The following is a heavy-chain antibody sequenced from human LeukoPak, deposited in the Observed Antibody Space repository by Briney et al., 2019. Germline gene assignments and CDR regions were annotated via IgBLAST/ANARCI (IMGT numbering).Heavy chain of an antibody. V-gene: IGHV3-30-3*01. Sequence: GGSLRLSCAASGFTFSSYAMHWVRQAPGKGLEWVAVISYDGSNKYYADSVKGRFTISRDNSKNTLYLQMNSLGAEDTAVYYCARGAVVVPAAWFDPWGQGTLVTVSS. CDR1: GFTFSSYA. CDR3: ARGAVVVPAAWFDP. CDR2: ISYDGSNK. D-gene: IGHD2-2*01. J-gene: IGHJ5*02.